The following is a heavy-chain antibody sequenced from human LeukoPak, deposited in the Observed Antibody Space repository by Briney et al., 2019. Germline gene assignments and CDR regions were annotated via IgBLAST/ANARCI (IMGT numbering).Heavy chain of an antibody. Sequence: SETLSLTCTVSGGSISSYYWSWIRQPPGKGLEWIGEINHSGSTNYNPSLKSRVTISVDTSKNQFSLKLSSVTAADTAVYYCVKDSGRSGGYWGQGTLVTVSS. CDR3: VKDSGRSGGY. V-gene: IGHV4-34*01. CDR2: INHSGST. J-gene: IGHJ4*02. D-gene: IGHD3-3*01. CDR1: GGSISSYY.